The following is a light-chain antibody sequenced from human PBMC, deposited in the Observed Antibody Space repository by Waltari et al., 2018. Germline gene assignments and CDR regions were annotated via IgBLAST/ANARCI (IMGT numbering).Light chain of an antibody. Sequence: QSVLTQPPSVSGAPGQRVTISCTGSRSNIGAGYDVHWYQQLPGTAPKLLIYGNTKRPSGVPDRFSGSKSGTSASLAITGLQAEDEADYYCQSYDRSLSGGYVFGPGTWVTVL. V-gene: IGLV1-40*01. CDR2: GNT. J-gene: IGLJ1*01. CDR1: RSNIGAGYD. CDR3: QSYDRSLSGGYV.